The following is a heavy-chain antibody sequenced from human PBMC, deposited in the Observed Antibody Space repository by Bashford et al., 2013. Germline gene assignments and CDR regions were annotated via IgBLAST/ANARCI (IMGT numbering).Heavy chain of an antibody. J-gene: IGHJ6*02. CDR1: GFTFSSYW. D-gene: IGHD1-26*01. Sequence: GSLRLSCAASGFTFSSYWMSWVRQAPGKGLEWVANIKQDGSEKYYVDSVKGRFTISRDNAKNSLYLQMNSLRAEDTAVYYCARVGGESGSYFLELLGYYYYGMDVWGQGTTVTVSS. CDR3: ARVGGESGSYFLELLGYYYYGMDV. CDR2: IKQDGSEK. V-gene: IGHV3-7*01.